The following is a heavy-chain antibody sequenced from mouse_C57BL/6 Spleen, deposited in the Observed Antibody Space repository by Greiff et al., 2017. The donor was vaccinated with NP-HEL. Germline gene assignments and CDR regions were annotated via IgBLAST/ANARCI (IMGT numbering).Heavy chain of an antibody. D-gene: IGHD1-1*01. CDR3: ARYGKVVATDWYFDV. J-gene: IGHJ1*03. V-gene: IGHV1-55*01. CDR2: IYPGSGST. Sequence: QVQLQQPGAELVKPGASVKMSCKASGYTFTSYWITWVKQRPGQGLEWIGDIYPGSGSTNYNEKFKSKATLTVDTSSSTAYMQLSSLTSEDSAVYYCARYGKVVATDWYFDVWGTGTTVTVSS. CDR1: GYTFTSYW.